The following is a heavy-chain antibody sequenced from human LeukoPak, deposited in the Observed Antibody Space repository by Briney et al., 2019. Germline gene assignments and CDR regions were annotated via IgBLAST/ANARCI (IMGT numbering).Heavy chain of an antibody. Sequence: AGGSLRLSCAASGFTFSSYGMHWVRRAPGKGLEWVAFIRYDGSNKYYADSVKGRFTISRDNSKNTLYLQMNSLRAEDTAVYYCAKAGVVPAAIVDYWGQGTLVTVSS. V-gene: IGHV3-30*02. D-gene: IGHD2-2*02. J-gene: IGHJ4*02. CDR3: AKAGVVPAAIVDY. CDR2: IRYDGSNK. CDR1: GFTFSSYG.